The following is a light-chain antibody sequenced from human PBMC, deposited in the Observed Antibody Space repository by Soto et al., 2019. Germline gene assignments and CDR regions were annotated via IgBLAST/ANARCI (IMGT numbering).Light chain of an antibody. V-gene: IGLV2-14*01. Sequence: QSALTQPASLSGSPGQSITISCTGTSSDIGGYNYVSWYQQHPGKAPKLMIYEVTNRPSGVSSRFSGSKSDNTASLTISGLQAEDEADYYCSSYTSTSTPVVFGGGTKLTV. CDR1: SSDIGGYNY. CDR3: SSYTSTSTPVV. CDR2: EVT. J-gene: IGLJ2*01.